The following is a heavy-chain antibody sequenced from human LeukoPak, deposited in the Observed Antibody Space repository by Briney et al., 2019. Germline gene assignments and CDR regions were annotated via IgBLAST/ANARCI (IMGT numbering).Heavy chain of an antibody. V-gene: IGHV1-18*04. CDR1: GYTFTNYG. D-gene: IGHD2-2*01. Sequence: ASVKVSCKASGYTFTNYGISWVRQAPGQGREWMGWISPYNDYTNYAQKLQGRVTMTTDTSTSTGYMELRSLRSDDTAVYYCARWYCSSTSCYAGAFDMWGQGTMVTVSS. CDR2: ISPYNDYT. J-gene: IGHJ3*02. CDR3: ARWYCSSTSCYAGAFDM.